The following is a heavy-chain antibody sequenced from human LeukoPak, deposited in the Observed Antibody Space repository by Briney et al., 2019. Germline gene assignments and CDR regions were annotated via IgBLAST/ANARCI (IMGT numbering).Heavy chain of an antibody. D-gene: IGHD4-11*01. V-gene: IGHV3-33*01. CDR2: IWSDGTNQ. CDR3: ARDAQRGFDYSNSLEN. J-gene: IGHJ4*02. Sequence: PGRSLRLSCAAAGFTFNHYGMHWVRQAPGKGLEWVAVIWSDGTNQYYADSVKGRFTISRDDSGNTVYLQMNRLRPEDTGVYYCARDAQRGFDYSNSLENWGQGTPVTVST. CDR1: GFTFNHYG.